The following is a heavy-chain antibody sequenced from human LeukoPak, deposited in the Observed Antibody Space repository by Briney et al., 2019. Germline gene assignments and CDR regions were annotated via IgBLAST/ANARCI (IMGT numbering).Heavy chain of an antibody. CDR1: GGSISSGDYY. D-gene: IGHD3-9*01. J-gene: IGHJ6*02. CDR3: VRDKTDYDILTGYYRNGMDV. CDR2: IYYSGST. Sequence: SQTLSLTCTVSGGSISSGDYYWSWIRQPPGKGLEWIGYIYYSGSTYYNPSLKSRVTISVDTSKNQFSLKLSSVTAADTAVYYCVRDKTDYDILTGYYRNGMDVWGQGTTVTVSS. V-gene: IGHV4-30-4*01.